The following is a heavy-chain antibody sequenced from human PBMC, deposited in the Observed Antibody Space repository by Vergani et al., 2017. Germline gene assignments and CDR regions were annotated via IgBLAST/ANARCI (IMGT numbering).Heavy chain of an antibody. J-gene: IGHJ6*02. V-gene: IGHV3-30*02. D-gene: IGHD1-26*01. CDR2: IRYDGSND. Sequence: QVQLVESGGGVVQPGGSLRLSCAASGFTFSSYCMHWVRQAPGKGLEWVAFIRYDGSNDYYADSVKGRFTISRDNSKNKLYLQMNSLRAEDTAVYYCAKEGADVPSYGMDVWGQGTTVTVSS. CDR3: AKEGADVPSYGMDV. CDR1: GFTFSSYC.